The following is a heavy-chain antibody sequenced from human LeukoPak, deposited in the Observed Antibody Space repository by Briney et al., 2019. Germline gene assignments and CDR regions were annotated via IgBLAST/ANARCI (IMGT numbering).Heavy chain of an antibody. D-gene: IGHD6-19*01. J-gene: IGHJ6*02. CDR3: ARGPLRDDSPQWRPFYYYYGMDV. CDR1: GYTFTSYD. Sequence: ASVKVSCKASGYTFTSYDITWVRQATGHGVECRGWMNPKRGNTGYAQKFQGRVTMTRNTSISTAYMELSSLRSEDTAVYYCARGPLRDDSPQWRPFYYYYGMDVWGQGTTVTVSS. V-gene: IGHV1-8*01. CDR2: MNPKRGNT.